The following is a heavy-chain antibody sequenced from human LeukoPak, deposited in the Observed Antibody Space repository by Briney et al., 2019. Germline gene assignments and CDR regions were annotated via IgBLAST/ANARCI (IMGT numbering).Heavy chain of an antibody. CDR2: ISSSSSYI. D-gene: IGHD2-2*03. CDR3: ASKMDIVVVPAAPRGYYYYGMDV. J-gene: IGHJ6*02. CDR1: GFTFSSYS. V-gene: IGHV3-21*01. Sequence: GGSLRLSCAASGFTFSSYSMNWVRQAPGKGLEWVSSISSSSSYIYYADSVKGRFTISRDSAKNSLYLQMNSLRAEDTAVYYCASKMDIVVVPAAPRGYYYYGMDVWGQGTTVTVSS.